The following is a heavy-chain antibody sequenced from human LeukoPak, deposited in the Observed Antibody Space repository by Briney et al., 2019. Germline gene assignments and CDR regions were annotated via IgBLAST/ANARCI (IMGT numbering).Heavy chain of an antibody. D-gene: IGHD6-6*01. CDR1: GFTFSDYY. CDR2: ISSSGSTI. CDR3: ARDGRGSSTIYYYYDYMDV. Sequence: GGPLRLSCAASGFTFSDYYMSWIRQAPGKGLEWVSYISSSGSTIYYADSVKGRFIISRDNAKNSLYLQMNSLRAEDTAVYYCARDGRGSSTIYYYYDYMDVWGKGTTVTVSS. V-gene: IGHV3-11*04. J-gene: IGHJ6*03.